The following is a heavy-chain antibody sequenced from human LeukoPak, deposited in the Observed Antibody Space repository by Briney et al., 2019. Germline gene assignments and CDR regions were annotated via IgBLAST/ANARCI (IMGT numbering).Heavy chain of an antibody. CDR2: ISGDGAST. V-gene: IGHV3-23*01. CDR3: AEDSYVSGRPLHTFDV. D-gene: IGHD3-10*01. CDR1: GFTFAIHA. J-gene: IGHJ3*01. Sequence: GGSLRLSCAASGFTFAIHAMTWVRQAPGKGLEWVSGISGDGASTHYAESVKGQFTISRDNSQNTLFLQMSSLRVEDTAIYYCAEDSYVSGRPLHTFDVWGQGTMVTVSS.